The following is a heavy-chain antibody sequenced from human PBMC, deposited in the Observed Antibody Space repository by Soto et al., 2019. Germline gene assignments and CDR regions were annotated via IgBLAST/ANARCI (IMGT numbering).Heavy chain of an antibody. D-gene: IGHD1-26*01. V-gene: IGHV4-39*01. Sequence: PSETLSLTCTVSGGSISSSSYYWGWIRQPPGKGLEWIGSIYYSGSTYYNPSLKSRVTISVDTSKNQFSLKLSSVTAADTAVYYCAGIVEGLGDYYYGMDVWGQGTTVT. CDR2: IYYSGST. CDR1: GGSISSSSYY. CDR3: AGIVEGLGDYYYGMDV. J-gene: IGHJ6*02.